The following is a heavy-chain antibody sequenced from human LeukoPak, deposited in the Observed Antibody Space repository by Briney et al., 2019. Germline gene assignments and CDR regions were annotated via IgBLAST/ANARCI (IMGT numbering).Heavy chain of an antibody. Sequence: GASVTVSCKASGYTFTSYYMHWVRQAPGQGLEWMGVINPSGGSKTYAQKFQGRVTMTRDTSTSTVYMELSSLRSEDTAVYSCARGDLSDYGDYHVYWGQGTLVTVSS. CDR1: GYTFTSYY. V-gene: IGHV1-46*01. CDR2: INPSGGSK. J-gene: IGHJ4*02. D-gene: IGHD4-17*01. CDR3: ARGDLSDYGDYHVY.